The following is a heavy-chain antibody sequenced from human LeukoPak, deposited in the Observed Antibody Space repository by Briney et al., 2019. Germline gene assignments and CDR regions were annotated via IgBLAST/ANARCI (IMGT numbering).Heavy chain of an antibody. CDR2: IFSGGTT. V-gene: IGHV3-66*01. J-gene: IGHJ4*02. CDR1: GFTVSSNY. CDR3: ARAPLSPYHYDPQRPKGYFDY. Sequence: GGSLRLSCAASGFTVSSNYMTWVRQAPGKGLEWVSVIFSGGTTYYADSVKGRFTISRDNSKNTLYLQMNSLGAEDTAMYYCARAPLSPYHYDPQRPKGYFDYWGQGTPVTVSS. D-gene: IGHD3-22*01.